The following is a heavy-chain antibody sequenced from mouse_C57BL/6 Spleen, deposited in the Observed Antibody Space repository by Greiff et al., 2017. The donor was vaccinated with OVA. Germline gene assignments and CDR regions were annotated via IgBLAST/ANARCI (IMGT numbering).Heavy chain of an antibody. J-gene: IGHJ4*01. D-gene: IGHD2-3*01. CDR3: ARSYDGYAYAMDY. CDR2: INPNNGGT. CDR1: GYTFTDYY. Sequence: VQLQQSGPELVKPGASVKISCKASGYTFTDYYMNWVKQSHGKSLEWIGDINPNNGGTSYNQKFKGKATLTVDKSSSTAYMELRSLTSEDSAVYYCARSYDGYAYAMDYWGQGTSVTVSS. V-gene: IGHV1-26*01.